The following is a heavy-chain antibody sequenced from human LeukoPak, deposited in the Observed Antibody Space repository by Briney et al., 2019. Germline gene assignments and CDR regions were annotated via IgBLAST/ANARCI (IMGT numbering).Heavy chain of an antibody. J-gene: IGHJ3*02. Sequence: GESLKFSCKASGSPLTTFSIAWLRQIPGKGLEWMGIIYPVDFETTYSTSFQAQLPTSADKYISTDYLQWSRLKASDTAMYYCARPQTSRYCGGDCYPWAFDIWGQGTMVTVSS. V-gene: IGHV5-51*01. D-gene: IGHD2-21*02. CDR2: IYPVDFET. CDR3: ARPQTSRYCGGDCYPWAFDI. CDR1: GSPLTTFS.